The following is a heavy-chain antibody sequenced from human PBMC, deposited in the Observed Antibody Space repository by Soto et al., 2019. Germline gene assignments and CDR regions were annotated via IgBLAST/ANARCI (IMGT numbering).Heavy chain of an antibody. Sequence: QVQLQQWGAGLLKPSETLSLTCAVYGGSFSGYYWTWIRQAPGKGLEWIGEINHSGGTNYNSSLKSRVTISGGTAKTQLSLILYSVTAADTAVYYCARDRQYYHFWSGYQNEGPYDMDVWGQGTTVTVSS. CDR3: ARDRQYYHFWSGYQNEGPYDMDV. J-gene: IGHJ6*02. V-gene: IGHV4-34*02. CDR1: GGSFSGYY. D-gene: IGHD3-3*02. CDR2: INHSGGT.